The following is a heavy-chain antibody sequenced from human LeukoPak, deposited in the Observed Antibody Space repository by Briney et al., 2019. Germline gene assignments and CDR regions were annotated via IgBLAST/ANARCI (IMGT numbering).Heavy chain of an antibody. Sequence: PSETLSLTCTVSVGSISSRSYYWGWIRQPPGKGLEWIGSVYYSGSTYYNPSLKSRVTISVDTSKNQFSLKLSSVTAADTAVYYCARSGSSSGYLFDYWGQGTLVTVSS. CDR3: ARSGSSSGYLFDY. CDR1: VGSISSRSYY. D-gene: IGHD3-22*01. CDR2: VYYSGST. J-gene: IGHJ4*02. V-gene: IGHV4-39*01.